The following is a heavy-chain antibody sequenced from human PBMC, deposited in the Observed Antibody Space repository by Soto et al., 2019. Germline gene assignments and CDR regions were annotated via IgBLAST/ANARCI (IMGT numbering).Heavy chain of an antibody. Sequence: PGGSLRLSCAASGFTFSYYYMSWIRQSPGKGLEWVSYISSSGDIIYYADSVKGRFTISRDNAKNSLYLQMNSLRAEDTAVYYCARDLGYYASSGYFDFWGQGTLVTVSS. D-gene: IGHD3-22*01. CDR1: GFTFSYYY. CDR2: ISSSGDII. CDR3: ARDLGYYASSGYFDF. J-gene: IGHJ4*02. V-gene: IGHV3-11*01.